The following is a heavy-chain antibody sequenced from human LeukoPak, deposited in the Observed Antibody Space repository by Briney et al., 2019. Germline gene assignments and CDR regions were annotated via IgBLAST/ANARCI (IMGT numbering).Heavy chain of an antibody. Sequence: SETLSLTCTVSGGSISSYYWSWIRQPPGKGLEWIGCIYYSGSTNYNPSLKSRVTISVDTSKNQFSLKLSYVTAADTAVYYCARALRARITGTTASVYGMDVWGQGTTVTVSS. CDR1: GGSISSYY. D-gene: IGHD1-20*01. CDR3: ARALRARITGTTASVYGMDV. V-gene: IGHV4-59*01. J-gene: IGHJ6*02. CDR2: IYYSGST.